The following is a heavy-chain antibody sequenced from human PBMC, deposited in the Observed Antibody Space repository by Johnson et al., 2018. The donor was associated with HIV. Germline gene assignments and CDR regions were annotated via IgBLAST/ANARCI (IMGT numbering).Heavy chain of an antibody. J-gene: IGHJ3*02. CDR3: ARDYGDDEVPDAFDI. CDR2: ISYDGSNK. V-gene: IGHV3-30*03. Sequence: VQLVESGGGVVQPGRSLRLSCGASAFTFSSYVMHWVRQAPGKGLEWVALISYDGSNKYYADSVKGRFTISRDNAKNSLYLQMNSLRAEDTAVYYCARDYGDDEVPDAFDIWGQGTMVTVSS. CDR1: AFTFSSYV. D-gene: IGHD4-17*01.